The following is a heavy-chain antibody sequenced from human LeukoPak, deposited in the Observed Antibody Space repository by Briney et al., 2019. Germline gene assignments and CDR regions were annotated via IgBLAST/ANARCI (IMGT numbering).Heavy chain of an antibody. CDR3: ARDPEGYYDSSGSLDY. Sequence: ASVKVSCKASGYTFTSYAMHWVRQAPGQRLEWMGWINAGNGNTKYSQKFQGRVTITRDTSASTAYMELSSLRSEDTAVYYCARDPEGYYDSSGSLDYWGQGTLVTVSS. CDR1: GYTFTSYA. CDR2: INAGNGNT. D-gene: IGHD3-22*01. V-gene: IGHV1-3*01. J-gene: IGHJ4*02.